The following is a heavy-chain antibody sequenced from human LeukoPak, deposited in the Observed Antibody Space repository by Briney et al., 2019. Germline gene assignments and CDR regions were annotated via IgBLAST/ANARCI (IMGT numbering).Heavy chain of an antibody. CDR2: INHSGST. V-gene: IGHV4-34*01. CDR3: ARVMPTGIAAAGLDY. CDR1: GGSFSGYY. J-gene: IGHJ4*02. Sequence: PSETLSLTCAVYGGSFSGYYWSWIRQPPGKGLEWIGEINHSGSTNYNPSLKSRVTISVDTSKNQFSLKLSSVTAADTAVYYCARVMPTGIAAAGLDYWGQGTLVTVSS. D-gene: IGHD6-13*01.